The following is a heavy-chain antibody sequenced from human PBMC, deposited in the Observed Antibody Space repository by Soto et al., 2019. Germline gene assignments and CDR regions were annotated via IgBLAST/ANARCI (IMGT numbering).Heavy chain of an antibody. CDR1: GFTFSSYA. CDR2: ISGSGGST. V-gene: IGHV3-23*01. D-gene: IGHD6-13*01. J-gene: IGHJ4*02. CDR3: AKVGDHSSSWYGGWYFDY. Sequence: GGSLRLSCAASGFTFSSYAMSWVRQAPGKGLEWVSAISGSGGSTYYADSVKGRFTISRDNSKNTLYLQMNSLRAEDTAVYYCAKVGDHSSSWYGGWYFDYWGQGTLVTVSS.